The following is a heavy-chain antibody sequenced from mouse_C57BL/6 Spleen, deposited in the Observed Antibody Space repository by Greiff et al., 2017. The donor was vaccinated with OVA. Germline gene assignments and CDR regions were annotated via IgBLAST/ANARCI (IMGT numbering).Heavy chain of an antibody. CDR2: IHPNSGST. CDR1: GYTFTSYW. Sequence: QVQLQQPGAELVKPGASVKLSCKASGYTFTSYWMHWVKQRPGQGLEWIGMIHPNSGSTNYNEKFKSKATLTVDKSSSTAYMQLSSLTSEDSAVYYCAREETAYYSNYVGFAYWGQGTLVTVSA. J-gene: IGHJ3*01. CDR3: AREETAYYSNYVGFAY. V-gene: IGHV1-64*01. D-gene: IGHD2-5*01.